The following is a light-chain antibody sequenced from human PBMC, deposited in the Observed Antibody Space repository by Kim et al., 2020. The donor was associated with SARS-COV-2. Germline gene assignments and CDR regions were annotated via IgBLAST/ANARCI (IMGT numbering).Light chain of an antibody. J-gene: IGLJ1*01. CDR1: KVGNTV. CDR2: QDS. Sequence: PEPTASLTCSEDKVGNTVACWHQQPPGQSPVLVIYQDSKPPSGLPELFAVSTSGTTATLTISGTPAMDEADYYYQAYASSAPCVFGTGTKVTVL. V-gene: IGLV3-1*01. CDR3: QAYASSAPCV.